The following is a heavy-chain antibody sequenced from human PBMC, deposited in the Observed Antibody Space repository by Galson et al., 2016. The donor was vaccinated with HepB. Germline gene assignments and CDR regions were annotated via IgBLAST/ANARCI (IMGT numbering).Heavy chain of an antibody. D-gene: IGHD3-22*01. J-gene: IGHJ4*02. Sequence: SLRLSCAASEFTFNSYPMSWVRRAPGRGLEWVSTISGSGIITSYADSVKGRFTISRDSSTNTLYLQMNSLRAEDTAVYYCAREGPYLNSGYYYGFDYWGQGTQVTVSS. V-gene: IGHV3-23*01. CDR1: EFTFNSYP. CDR3: AREGPYLNSGYYYGFDY. CDR2: ISGSGIIT.